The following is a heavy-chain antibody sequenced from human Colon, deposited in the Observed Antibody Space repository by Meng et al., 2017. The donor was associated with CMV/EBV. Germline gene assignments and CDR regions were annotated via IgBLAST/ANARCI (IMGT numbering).Heavy chain of an antibody. CDR2: ISENGRTT. D-gene: IGHD2-21*01. CDR1: GFMFGDYY. J-gene: IGHJ4*02. V-gene: IGHV3-11*01. Sequence: GESLKISCAASGFMFGDYYMSWIRQAPGKGLEWVSYISENGRTTYYADSVKGRFTISRDNAQKSLYLQMNSLRAEDTAVYYCAKSYHHGLFIYDYWGQGTLVTVSS. CDR3: AKSYHHGLFIYDY.